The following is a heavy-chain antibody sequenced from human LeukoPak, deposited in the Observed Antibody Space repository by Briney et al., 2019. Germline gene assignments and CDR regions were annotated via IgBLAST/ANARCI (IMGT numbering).Heavy chain of an antibody. J-gene: IGHJ4*02. CDR1: GFTFSSYA. D-gene: IGHD4-17*01. Sequence: PGGSLRLSCAASGFTFSSYAMSWVRQAPGKGLEWVSAISGSGGSTYYADSVKGRFTISRDNSKNTLYLEMNSLRAEDTAVYYCATYGDYVFQYFDYWGQGTLVTVSS. CDR3: ATYGDYVFQYFDY. CDR2: ISGSGGST. V-gene: IGHV3-23*01.